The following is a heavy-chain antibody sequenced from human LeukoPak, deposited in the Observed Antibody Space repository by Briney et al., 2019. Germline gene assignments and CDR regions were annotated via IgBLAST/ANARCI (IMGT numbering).Heavy chain of an antibody. D-gene: IGHD1-26*01. V-gene: IGHV3-30*02. CDR3: AKDWQRIVGANFDY. Sequence: PGGSLRLSCAASGFTFSSYGMHWVRQAPGKGLEWVAFIRYDGSNKYYADSVKGRFTISRDNSKNTLYLQMNSLRAEDTAVYYCAKDWQRIVGANFDYWGQGTLVTVSS. CDR2: IRYDGSNK. CDR1: GFTFSSYG. J-gene: IGHJ4*02.